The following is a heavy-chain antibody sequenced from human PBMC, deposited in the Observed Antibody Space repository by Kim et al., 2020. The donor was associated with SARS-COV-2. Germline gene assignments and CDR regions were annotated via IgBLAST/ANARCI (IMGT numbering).Heavy chain of an antibody. V-gene: IGHV3-73*01. Sequence: GGSLRLSCAASGFTFSGSAMHWVRQASGKGLEWVGRIRSKANSYATAYAASVKGRFTISRDDSKNTAYLQMNSLKTEDTAVYYCTTPAVAGTDYYYYGMDVWGQGTTVTVSS. J-gene: IGHJ6*02. CDR2: IRSKANSYAT. CDR3: TTPAVAGTDYYYYGMDV. D-gene: IGHD6-19*01. CDR1: GFTFSGSA.